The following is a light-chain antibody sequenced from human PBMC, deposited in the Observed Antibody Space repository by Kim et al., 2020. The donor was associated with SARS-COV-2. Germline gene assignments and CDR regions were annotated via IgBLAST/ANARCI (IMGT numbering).Light chain of an antibody. J-gene: IGLJ1*01. V-gene: IGLV2-11*01. CDR1: SSNVGAYNY. Sequence: LTQPRSVSGSPGQSVTISCTGTSSNVGAYNYVSWYQQHPGKAPKLIIYDVNDRPSGVPVRFLGSKPGNPASLTSLGLQVGIGAVFYCCPLEDYSYVF. CDR3: CPLEDYSYV. CDR2: DVN.